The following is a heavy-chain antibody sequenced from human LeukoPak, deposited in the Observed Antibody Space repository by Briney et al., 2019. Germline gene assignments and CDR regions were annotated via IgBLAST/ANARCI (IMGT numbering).Heavy chain of an antibody. CDR1: GFTFSSYA. CDR2: ISGSGGST. CDR3: ARGGYGDYRRLFDP. Sequence: GGSLRLSCAASGFTFSSYAMSWVRQAPGKGLEWVSAISGSGGSTYYADSVKGRFTISRDNSKNTLYLQMNSLRAQDTAVYYCARGGYGDYRRLFDPWGQGTLVTVSS. J-gene: IGHJ5*02. V-gene: IGHV3-23*01. D-gene: IGHD4-17*01.